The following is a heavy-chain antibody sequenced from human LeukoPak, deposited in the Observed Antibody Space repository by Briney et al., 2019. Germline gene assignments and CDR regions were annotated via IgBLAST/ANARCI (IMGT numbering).Heavy chain of an antibody. Sequence: ASVKVSCKASGYTFTSYGISWVRQAPGQGLEWMGWISAYNGDTNYAQNLQGRVTMTTDTSTNTAYMELRSLRSDDTAVYYCARDFPGIATAGTFDYWGQGTLVTVSS. CDR1: GYTFTSYG. V-gene: IGHV1-18*01. CDR3: ARDFPGIATAGTFDY. J-gene: IGHJ4*02. D-gene: IGHD6-13*01. CDR2: ISAYNGDT.